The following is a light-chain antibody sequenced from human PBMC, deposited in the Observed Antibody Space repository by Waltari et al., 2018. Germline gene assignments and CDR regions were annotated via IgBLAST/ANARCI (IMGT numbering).Light chain of an antibody. V-gene: IGKV1-39*01. CDR1: QSIKNY. CDR2: AGS. CDR3: QQTYSTPPT. Sequence: DIQMTQSPSFLSASVGDRVTISCRASQSIKNYMNWYQQKPGKAPSLLIYAGSTLHSGVPSRFSGGGSGTDFTLTISILQPEDLATYFCQQTYSTPPTFGQGTNLEIK. J-gene: IGKJ2*01.